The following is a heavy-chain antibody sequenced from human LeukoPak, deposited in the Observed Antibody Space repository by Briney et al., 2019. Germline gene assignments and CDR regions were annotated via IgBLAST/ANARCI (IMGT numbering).Heavy chain of an antibody. D-gene: IGHD3-10*01. CDR1: GFTVSSNY. J-gene: IGHJ5*02. Sequence: GGSLRLSCAASGFTVSSNYMSWVRQAPGKGLGWVSVIYSGGSTYYADSVKGRFTISRDNSKNTLYLQMNSLRAEDTAVYYCAIEPVLLWFGPAWGQGTLVTVSS. CDR2: IYSGGST. V-gene: IGHV3-66*02. CDR3: AIEPVLLWFGPA.